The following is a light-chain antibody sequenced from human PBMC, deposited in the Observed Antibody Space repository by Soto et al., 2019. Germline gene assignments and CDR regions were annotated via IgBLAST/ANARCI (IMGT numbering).Light chain of an antibody. J-gene: IGKJ5*01. V-gene: IGKV1-39*01. CDR1: QSISSY. CDR2: AAS. Sequence: DIQMTQSPSSLSASVGDRVTITCRASQSISSYLTWYQQKPGKAPKLLIYAASSLQSGVPSRFSGSGSWTDFTLTTITLQPEDFATYYSHQSYCTPITCGKEKRLEIK. CDR3: HQSYCTPIT.